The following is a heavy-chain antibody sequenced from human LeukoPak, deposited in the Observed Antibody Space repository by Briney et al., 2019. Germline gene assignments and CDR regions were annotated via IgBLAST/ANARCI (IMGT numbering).Heavy chain of an antibody. D-gene: IGHD2-2*01. V-gene: IGHV4-38-2*01. CDR2: IYHSGST. Sequence: SETLSLTCAVSGYSISSGYYWGWIRQPPGKGLEWIGSIYHSGSTYYNPSLKSRVTISVDTSKNQFSLKLSSVTAADTAAYYCARVSSSIVVVPAYYMDVWGKGTTVTVSS. CDR1: GYSISSGYY. J-gene: IGHJ6*03. CDR3: ARVSSSIVVVPAYYMDV.